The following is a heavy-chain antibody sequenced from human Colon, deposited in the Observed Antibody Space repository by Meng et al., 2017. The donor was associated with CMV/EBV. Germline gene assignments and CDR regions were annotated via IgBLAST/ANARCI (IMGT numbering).Heavy chain of an antibody. J-gene: IGHJ4*02. Sequence: VYGEAAGFMFNDDAMSWVRQVPGKGVEWGSGISWNGDNTFYADSVRGRFTISRDNAKNSLYLQMDSLRVEDTALYYCAKDYMSACDSWGQGTLVTVSS. CDR1: GFMFNDDA. V-gene: IGHV3-20*04. CDR3: AKDYMSACDS. CDR2: ISWNGDNT. D-gene: IGHD4/OR15-4a*01.